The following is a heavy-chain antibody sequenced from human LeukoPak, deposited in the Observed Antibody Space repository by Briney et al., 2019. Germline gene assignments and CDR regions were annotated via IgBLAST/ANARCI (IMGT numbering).Heavy chain of an antibody. J-gene: IGHJ6*02. CDR2: INHSGST. CDR1: GGSFSGYY. CDR3: ASGQGYDYYYYGMDV. V-gene: IGHV4-34*01. Sequence: SETLSLTCAVYGGSFSGYYWSWIRQPPGKGLEWIGEINHSGSTNYNPSLKSRVTISVDTSKNQFSLKLSSVTAADTAVYYCASGQGYDYYYYGMDVWGQGTTVTVSS. D-gene: IGHD3-16*01.